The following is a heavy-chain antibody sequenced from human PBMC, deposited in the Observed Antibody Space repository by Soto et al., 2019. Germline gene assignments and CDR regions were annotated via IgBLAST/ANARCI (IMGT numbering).Heavy chain of an antibody. CDR2: IGVGGGDR. CDR1: GVTFSSYA. Sequence: EVQLLESGGGLVQPGGSLRLSFAASGVTFSSYAMSWVRQAPGKGLEWVSIIGVGGGDRYYPESVKGRFTISRDNSRDTLYLEINSLRHEDTGVYYSERVRFGELVWGDGTLVTVSS. J-gene: IGHJ4*01. V-gene: IGHV3-23*01. CDR3: ERVRFGELV. D-gene: IGHD3-10*01.